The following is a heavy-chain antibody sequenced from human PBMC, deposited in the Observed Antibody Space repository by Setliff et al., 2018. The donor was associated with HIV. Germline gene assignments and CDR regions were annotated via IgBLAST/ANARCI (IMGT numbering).Heavy chain of an antibody. CDR3: ARTGYYHDRSGYPDAFDI. D-gene: IGHD3-22*01. Sequence: SETLSLTCAVYGESFSGYYWSWIRQPPGKGLEWIGEINHSHSTTYNPSLESRLTLSVDTSKKQFSPKLSSVTAADTAVYYCARTGYYHDRSGYPDAFDIWGQGTMVTVSS. CDR2: INHSHST. V-gene: IGHV4-34*01. J-gene: IGHJ3*02. CDR1: GESFSGYY.